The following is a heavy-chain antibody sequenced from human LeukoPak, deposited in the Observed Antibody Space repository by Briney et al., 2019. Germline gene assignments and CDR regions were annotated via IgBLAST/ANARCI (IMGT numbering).Heavy chain of an antibody. J-gene: IGHJ4*02. Sequence: XAXGXGREGMGXINPSGGRTSYAQKFQGRGTMTRDTSTSTVYMELSSLRSEDTAVYYCARDGRGATHLTNPDGGGYWGQGTLVTVSS. CDR3: ARDGRGATHLTNPDGGGY. V-gene: IGHV1-46*01. D-gene: IGHD1-26*01. CDR2: INPSGGRT.